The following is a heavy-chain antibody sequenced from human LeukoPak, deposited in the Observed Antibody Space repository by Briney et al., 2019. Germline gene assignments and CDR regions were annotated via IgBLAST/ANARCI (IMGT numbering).Heavy chain of an antibody. CDR2: INPNSGGT. D-gene: IGHD3-22*01. Sequence: ASVKVSCKASGYTFTCYYMHWVRQAPGQGLEWMGWINPNSGGTNYAQKFQGRVTMTRDTSISTAYMELSRLRSDDTAVYYCARGVVVITGFDYWGQGTLVTVSS. J-gene: IGHJ4*02. CDR1: GYTFTCYY. V-gene: IGHV1-2*02. CDR3: ARGVVVITGFDY.